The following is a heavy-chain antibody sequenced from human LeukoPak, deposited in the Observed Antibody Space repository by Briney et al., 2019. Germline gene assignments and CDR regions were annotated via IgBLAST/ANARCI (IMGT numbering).Heavy chain of an antibody. V-gene: IGHV1-2*02. CDR3: ARGVVVAAMDYYYGMDV. J-gene: IGHJ6*02. Sequence: ASVKVSCKASGYTFTGYYMHWVRQAPGQGLEWMGWNNPNSGGTNYAQKFQGRVTMTRDTSISTAYMELSRLRSDDTAVYYCARGVVVAAMDYYYGMDVWGQGTTVTVSS. CDR2: NNPNSGGT. CDR1: GYTFTGYY. D-gene: IGHD2-15*01.